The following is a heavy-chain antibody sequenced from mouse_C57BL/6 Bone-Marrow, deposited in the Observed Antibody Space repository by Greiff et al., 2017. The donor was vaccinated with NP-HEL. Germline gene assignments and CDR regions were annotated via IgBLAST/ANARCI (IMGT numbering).Heavy chain of an antibody. CDR1: GYTFTSYG. J-gene: IGHJ3*01. CDR3: ARSGYDGFAY. V-gene: IGHV1-81*01. Sequence: QVQLQQSGAELARPGASVKLSCKASGYTFTSYGISWVKQRTGQGLEWIGEIYPRRGNTYYNEKFKGKATLTADKSSSTAYMELRSLTSEDSAVYFCARSGYDGFAYWGQGTLVTGSA. CDR2: IYPRRGNT. D-gene: IGHD2-2*01.